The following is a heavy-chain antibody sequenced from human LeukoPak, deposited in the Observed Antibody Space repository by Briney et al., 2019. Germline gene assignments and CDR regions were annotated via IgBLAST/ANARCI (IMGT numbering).Heavy chain of an antibody. D-gene: IGHD4-11*01. V-gene: IGHV3-23*01. J-gene: IGHJ4*02. CDR1: GFTFNKYA. CDR2: ISGGSGNT. CDR3: ARDLLGVTTYFDY. Sequence: GGSLRLSCAASGFTFNKYAMTWVRQAPGKGLEWVSGISGGSGNTDYGDSVKGRFTISRDNSKNTLYLQMNSLRAEDTAIYYCARDLLGVTTYFDYWGQGTLVTVSS.